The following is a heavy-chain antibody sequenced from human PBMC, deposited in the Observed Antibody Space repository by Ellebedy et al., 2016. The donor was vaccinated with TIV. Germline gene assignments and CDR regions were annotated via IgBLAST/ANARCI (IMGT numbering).Heavy chain of an antibody. V-gene: IGHV3-7*04. CDR3: ARGSGYGMDV. CDR1: GFTFSSYW. Sequence: GESLKISCAASGFTFSSYWMSWVRQAPGKGLEWVANIKQDGSAKYYVDSVKGRFTISRDHAKNSLYLQMNSLRAEDTAVYYCARGSGYGMDVWGQGTTVTVSS. J-gene: IGHJ6*02. CDR2: IKQDGSAK.